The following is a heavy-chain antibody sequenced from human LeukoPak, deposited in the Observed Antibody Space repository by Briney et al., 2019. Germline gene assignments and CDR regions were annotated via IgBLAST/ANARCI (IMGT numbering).Heavy chain of an antibody. D-gene: IGHD3-10*01. V-gene: IGHV4-59*08. J-gene: IGHJ6*03. CDR1: GGSISGYY. Sequence: SETLSLSCTVSGGSISGYYWNWIRQPPGKGLEWIGYIYSSGTTNYNPSLKSRVTISVDTSKNQFSLKLSSVTAADTAVYYCARQVYYGSGPDYYYYMDVWGKGTTVTVSS. CDR3: ARQVYYGSGPDYYYYMDV. CDR2: IYSSGTT.